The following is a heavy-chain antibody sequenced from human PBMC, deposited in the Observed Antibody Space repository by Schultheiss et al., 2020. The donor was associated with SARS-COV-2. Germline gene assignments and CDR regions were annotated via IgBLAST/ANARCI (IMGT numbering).Heavy chain of an antibody. Sequence: ASVKVSCKASGYTFTSYGISWVRQAPGQGLEWMGWISAYNGNTNYAQKLQGRVTMTTDTSTSTAYMELSRLRSDDTAVYYCARGGYCSGGSCYSDWFDPWGQGTLVTVSS. CDR2: ISAYNGNT. CDR3: ARGGYCSGGSCYSDWFDP. D-gene: IGHD2-15*01. CDR1: GYTFTSYG. J-gene: IGHJ5*02. V-gene: IGHV1-18*01.